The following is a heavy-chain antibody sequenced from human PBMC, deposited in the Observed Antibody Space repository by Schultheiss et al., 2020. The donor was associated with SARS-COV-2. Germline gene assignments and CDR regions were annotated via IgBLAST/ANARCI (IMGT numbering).Heavy chain of an antibody. J-gene: IGHJ4*02. V-gene: IGHV4-39*07. CDR1: GGSISSSSYY. CDR2: IYYSGST. D-gene: IGHD2-2*01. Sequence: SETLSLTCTVSGGSISSSSYYWGWIRQPPGKGLEWIGSIYYSGSTYYNPSLKSRVTISVDTSKNQFSLKLSSVTAADTAVYYCVSIVVVPAAISFDYWGQGTLVTVSS. CDR3: VSIVVVPAAISFDY.